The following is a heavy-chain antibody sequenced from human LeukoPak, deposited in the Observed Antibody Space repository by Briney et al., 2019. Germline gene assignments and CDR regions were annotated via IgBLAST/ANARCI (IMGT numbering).Heavy chain of an antibody. D-gene: IGHD3-3*01. V-gene: IGHV4-61*01. CDR3: ARGPYDFWSGYYARGAFDI. Sequence: SETLSLTCTVSGGSISSSSYYGSWIRQPPGKGLEWIGYIYYSGSTNYNPSLKSRVTISVDTSKNQFSLKLSSVTAADTAVYYCARGPYDFWSGYYARGAFDIWGQGTMVTVSS. CDR1: GGSISSSSYY. CDR2: IYYSGST. J-gene: IGHJ3*02.